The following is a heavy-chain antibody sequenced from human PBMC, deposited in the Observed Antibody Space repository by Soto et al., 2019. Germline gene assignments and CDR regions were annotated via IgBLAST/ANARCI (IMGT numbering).Heavy chain of an antibody. CDR3: ARGRRTRSGYYMDV. J-gene: IGHJ6*03. Sequence: SETLSLTCTVSGGSISSYYWSWIRQPPGKGLEWIGYIYYSGSTNYNPSLKSRVTISVDTSKNQFSLKLSSVTAADTAVYYCARGRRTRSGYYMDVWGKGTTVTVSS. V-gene: IGHV4-59*01. CDR2: IYYSGST. D-gene: IGHD3-3*01. CDR1: GGSISSYY.